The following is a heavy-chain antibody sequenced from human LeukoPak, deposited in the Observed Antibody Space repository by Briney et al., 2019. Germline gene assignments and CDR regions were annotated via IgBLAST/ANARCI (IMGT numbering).Heavy chain of an antibody. J-gene: IGHJ6*02. Sequence: SQTLSLTCAISGDSVSSNSAAWNWIRLSPSRGLEWLGRTYYRSKWYNDYAVSVKSRITTNPDTSKNQFSLQLNSVTPEDTAVYYCARDLGDYGGNSRPDYYYGMDVWGQGTTVTVSS. CDR2: TYYRSKWYN. D-gene: IGHD4-23*01. V-gene: IGHV6-1*01. CDR3: ARDLGDYGGNSRPDYYYGMDV. CDR1: GDSVSSNSAA.